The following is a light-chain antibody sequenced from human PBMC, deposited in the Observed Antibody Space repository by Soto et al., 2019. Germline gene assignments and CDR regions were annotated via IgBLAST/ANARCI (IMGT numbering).Light chain of an antibody. Sequence: EIVLTQSPGTLSLSPGERATLSCRASQTVTRNYLAWYQQKPGQAPRLLIYAASSRATGIPDRFSGSGSGTGFTLTISRLEPEDSAVYYCQQYGGSPMYTFGQGTKLEIK. V-gene: IGKV3-20*01. CDR3: QQYGGSPMYT. CDR2: AAS. CDR1: QTVTRNY. J-gene: IGKJ2*01.